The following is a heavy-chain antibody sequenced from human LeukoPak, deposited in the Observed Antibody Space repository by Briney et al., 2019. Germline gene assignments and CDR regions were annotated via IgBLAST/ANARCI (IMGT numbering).Heavy chain of an antibody. CDR1: GFTFSNYW. J-gene: IGHJ4*02. D-gene: IGHD4-23*01. CDR3: ARAGGGYFDY. Sequence: GGSPRLSCAVSGFTFSNYWMSWVRQAPGMGLELVANIKEDGSETYYVDSVKGRFTISRDNARNSVYLQMDRLRAGDTAVYYCARAGGGYFDYWGQGTLVTVSS. V-gene: IGHV3-7*03. CDR2: IKEDGSET.